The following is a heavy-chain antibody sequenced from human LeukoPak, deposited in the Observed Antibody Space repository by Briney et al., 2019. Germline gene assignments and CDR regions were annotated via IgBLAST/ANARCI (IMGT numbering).Heavy chain of an antibody. V-gene: IGHV3-23*01. CDR2: ISGSGGVT. CDR1: GFTFSSYA. Sequence: PGGSLRLSCAASGFTFSSYAMSWVRQAPGKGLEWVSTISGSGGVTYYPDSVRGRFTISRDNSKTTLHLQMDSLRAEDTAIYYCAKWPEGATPKFHYWGQGTLVTVSS. CDR3: AKWPEGATPKFHY. D-gene: IGHD1-26*01. J-gene: IGHJ4*02.